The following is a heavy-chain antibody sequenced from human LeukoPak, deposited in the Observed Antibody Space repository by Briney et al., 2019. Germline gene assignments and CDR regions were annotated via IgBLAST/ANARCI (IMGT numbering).Heavy chain of an antibody. J-gene: IGHJ6*03. CDR3: ARGDYDFWGGHLTGGYYYYYYMDV. CDR2: INHSGST. V-gene: IGHV4-34*01. D-gene: IGHD3-3*01. Sequence: SETLSLTCAVYGGSFSGYYWSWIRQPPGKGLEWIGEINHSGSTNYNPSLKSRVTISVDTSKNQFSLKLSPVTAADTAVYYCARGDYDFWGGHLTGGYYYYYYMDVWGKGTTVTVSS. CDR1: GGSFSGYY.